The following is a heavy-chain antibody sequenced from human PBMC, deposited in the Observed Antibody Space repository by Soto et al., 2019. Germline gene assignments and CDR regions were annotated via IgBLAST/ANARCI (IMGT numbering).Heavy chain of an antibody. Sequence: PGGSLRLSCAASGFTFCSYGMHWVRQAPGKGLEWVAVISYDGSNKYYADSVKGRFTISRDNSKNTLYLQMNSLRAEDTAVYCCAKDRALLWFGESAVFGGMDVWGQGTTVTVSS. CDR2: ISYDGSNK. CDR1: GFTFCSYG. V-gene: IGHV3-30*18. D-gene: IGHD3-10*01. CDR3: AKDRALLWFGESAVFGGMDV. J-gene: IGHJ6*02.